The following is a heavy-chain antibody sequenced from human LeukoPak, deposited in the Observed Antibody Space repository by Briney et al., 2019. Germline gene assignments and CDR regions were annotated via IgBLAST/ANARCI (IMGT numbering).Heavy chain of an antibody. J-gene: IGHJ3*02. V-gene: IGHV3-74*01. CDR2: INSVVRST. Sequence: RGSLRLSCAPSGFSITTYWTHWVRHPPEKGLVWVSRINSVVRSTTYADSVTGRLSISRDKPENTMCLQMNGLRAEDTAVYYCARDAGYGPDTFHIWGQGTMVTVSP. CDR1: GFSITTYW. CDR3: ARDAGYGPDTFHI. D-gene: IGHD5-12*01.